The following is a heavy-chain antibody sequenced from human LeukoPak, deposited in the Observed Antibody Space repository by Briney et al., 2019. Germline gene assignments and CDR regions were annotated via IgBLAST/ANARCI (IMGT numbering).Heavy chain of an antibody. CDR3: AKSSHSNAWDDFDY. Sequence: PGGSLRLSCAASGFTFSSYWMHWVRQAPGKGLVWVSRIKSDGSTRYADSVKGRFTISRDNAKNTVSLQMNSLRAEDTATYYCAKSSHSNAWDDFDYWGQGTLVTVSS. V-gene: IGHV3-74*01. D-gene: IGHD5-18*01. CDR1: GFTFSSYW. J-gene: IGHJ4*02. CDR2: IKSDGST.